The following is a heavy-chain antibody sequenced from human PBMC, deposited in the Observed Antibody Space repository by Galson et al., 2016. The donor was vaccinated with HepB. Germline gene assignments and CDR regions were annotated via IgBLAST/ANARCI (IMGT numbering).Heavy chain of an antibody. CDR3: ARGGGIFAYNWFDP. CDR1: GGTFSSYT. D-gene: IGHD3-3*01. CDR2: IIPILGIA. J-gene: IGHJ5*02. Sequence: SVKVSCKASGGTFSSYTISWVRQAPGQGLEWMGRIIPILGIANYAQKFQGRVTITADKSTSTAYMELSSLRSEDTAVYYCARGGGIFAYNWFDPWGQEPWSPSPQ. V-gene: IGHV1-69*02.